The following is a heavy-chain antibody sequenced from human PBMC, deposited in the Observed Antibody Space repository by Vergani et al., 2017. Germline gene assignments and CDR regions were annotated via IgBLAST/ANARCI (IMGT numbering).Heavy chain of an antibody. J-gene: IGHJ4*02. CDR1: GGTFSSYA. CDR2: INPNSGGT. V-gene: IGHV1-2*02. CDR3: APITGTTSPYD. D-gene: IGHD1-7*01. Sequence: QVQLVQSGAEVKKPGSSVKVSCKASGGTFSSYAISWVRQAPGQGLEWMGGINPNSGGTNYAQKFQGRVTMTRDTSISTAYMELSRLRSDDTAVYYCAPITGTTSPYDWGQGTLVTVSS.